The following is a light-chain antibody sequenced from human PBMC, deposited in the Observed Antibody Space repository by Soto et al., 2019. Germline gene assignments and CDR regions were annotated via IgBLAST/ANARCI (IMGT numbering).Light chain of an antibody. CDR3: SSYTSSIL. V-gene: IGLV2-14*01. J-gene: IGLJ2*01. CDR2: DVS. CDR1: SSDVGGYNY. Sequence: QSVLTQPASVSGSPGQSITISCTGTSSDVGGYNYVSWYQQHPGKAPKLMIYDVSNRPSGVSNRFSGSKSGNTASLTISGLQAEDEADYYCSSYTSSILFGGGIQLTVL.